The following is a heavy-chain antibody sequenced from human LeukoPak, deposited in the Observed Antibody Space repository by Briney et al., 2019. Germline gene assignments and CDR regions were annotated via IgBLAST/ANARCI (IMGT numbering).Heavy chain of an antibody. CDR2: INPNSGGT. Sequence: ASVKVSCKASGYTFTGYYMHWVRQAPGQGLEWMGWINPNSGGTNYAQKFQGRVTMTRDTPISTAYMELSRLRSDDTAVYYCAGAYYDILTATYSFDPWGQGTLVTVSS. J-gene: IGHJ5*02. D-gene: IGHD3-9*01. V-gene: IGHV1-2*02. CDR3: AGAYYDILTATYSFDP. CDR1: GYTFTGYY.